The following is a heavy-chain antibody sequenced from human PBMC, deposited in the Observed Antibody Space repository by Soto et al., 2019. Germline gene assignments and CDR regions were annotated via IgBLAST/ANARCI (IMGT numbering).Heavy chain of an antibody. CDR1: GFTVSSNY. CDR3: ARAGYSGYGFPDS. J-gene: IGHJ4*02. CDR2: IYSDDTT. V-gene: IGHV3-53*01. D-gene: IGHD5-12*01. Sequence: EVQLVESGGGLIQPGGSLRLSCAASGFTVSSNYMSWVRQAPGKGLEWVSVIYSDDTTYYTDSVKGRFTISRDNSKNTLYLHMNSLRAEDTAVYYCARAGYSGYGFPDSWGQGTLVTVSS.